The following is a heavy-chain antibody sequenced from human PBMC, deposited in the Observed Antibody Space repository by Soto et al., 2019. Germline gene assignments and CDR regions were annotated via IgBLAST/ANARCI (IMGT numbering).Heavy chain of an antibody. CDR3: ARESEDLTSNFDY. CDR1: GFTFTRYS. Sequence: GGSLRLSCAASGFTFTRYSMNWVRQAPGKGLEWVSSISSTTNYIYYADSMKGRFTVSRGNAKNSVYLEMNSLSAEDTAVYYCARESEDLTSNFDYWGQGTLVTVSS. J-gene: IGHJ4*02. V-gene: IGHV3-21*01. CDR2: ISSTTNYI.